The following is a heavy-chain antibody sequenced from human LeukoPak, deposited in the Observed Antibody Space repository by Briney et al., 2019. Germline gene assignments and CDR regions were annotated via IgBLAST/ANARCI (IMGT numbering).Heavy chain of an antibody. V-gene: IGHV3-30*02. CDR2: IRYDGSNK. CDR1: GFTFSSYG. J-gene: IGHJ4*02. D-gene: IGHD2-2*01. Sequence: PGGSLRLSCAASGFTFSSYGMHWVRQAPGKGLEWVAFIRYDGSNKYYADSVKGRFTISRDNSKNTLYLQMNSLRAEDTAVYYCVLVVPAAMGFDYWGQGTLVTVS. CDR3: VLVVPAAMGFDY.